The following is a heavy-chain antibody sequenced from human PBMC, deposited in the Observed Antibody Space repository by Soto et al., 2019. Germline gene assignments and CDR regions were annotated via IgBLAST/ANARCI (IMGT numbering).Heavy chain of an antibody. J-gene: IGHJ5*02. Sequence: SETLSLTCTVSGGSISSYYWSWIRQPPGKGLEWIGYIYYSGSTNYNPSLTSRVTISVDTFKNQFSLKLSSVTAADTAVYYCARDLGSGWIYNWFDPWGQGTLVTVSS. CDR2: IYYSGST. D-gene: IGHD6-19*01. V-gene: IGHV4-59*01. CDR3: ARDLGSGWIYNWFDP. CDR1: GGSISSYY.